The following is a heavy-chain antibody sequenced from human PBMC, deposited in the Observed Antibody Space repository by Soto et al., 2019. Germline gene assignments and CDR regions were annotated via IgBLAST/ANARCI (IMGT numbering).Heavy chain of an antibody. CDR1: GFTLSRHT. Sequence: GGSLRLSCAASGFTLSRHTMNWVRQAPGKGLEWVSFIGSRTSDIYYADSVKGRFTISRDNAKNSLYLDLTRLRAEDAAVYFCVRDYYDTSGYPNTFDMWGQGTMVTVSS. D-gene: IGHD3-22*01. CDR2: IGSRTSDI. CDR3: VRDYYDTSGYPNTFDM. V-gene: IGHV3-21*01. J-gene: IGHJ3*02.